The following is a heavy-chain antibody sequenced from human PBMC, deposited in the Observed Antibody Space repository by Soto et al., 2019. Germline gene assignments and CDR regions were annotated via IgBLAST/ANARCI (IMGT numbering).Heavy chain of an antibody. CDR3: VRDNFVRGMDS. CDR2: IIPIFGTA. Sequence: GASVKATCEASGGTFSSYAISWVRQAHGQGLEWMGGIIPIFGTANYAQKFQGRVTITADESTSTAYMELNSLRADDTAVYYCVRDNFVRGMDSWGLGTLVTVS. V-gene: IGHV1-69*13. CDR1: GGTFSSYA. D-gene: IGHD3-10*02. J-gene: IGHJ5*02.